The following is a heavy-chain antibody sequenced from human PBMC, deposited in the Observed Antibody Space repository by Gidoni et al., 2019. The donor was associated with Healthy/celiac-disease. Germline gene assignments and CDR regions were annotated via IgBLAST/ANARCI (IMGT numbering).Heavy chain of an antibody. Sequence: QVQLQESGPGLVKPSETLSLTCTVSGGSISSYYWSWIRQPPGKGLEWIGYIYYSGSTNYNPSLKSRVTISVDTSKNQFSLKLSSVTAADTAVYYCARPNTMVRDQGAFDIWGQGTMVTVSS. J-gene: IGHJ3*02. V-gene: IGHV4-59*08. CDR2: IYYSGST. CDR1: GGSISSYY. CDR3: ARPNTMVRDQGAFDI. D-gene: IGHD3-10*01.